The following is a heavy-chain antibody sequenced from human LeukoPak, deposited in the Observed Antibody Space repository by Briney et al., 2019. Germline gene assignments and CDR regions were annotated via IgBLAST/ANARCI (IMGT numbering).Heavy chain of an antibody. Sequence: ASVKVSCKASGGTFSSYAISWVRQAPGQGLEWMGGIIPIFGTANYAQKFQGRVTITADESTSTAYMELSSLRSEDTAVYYCARDLQQFKRSYFDYWGQGTLVTVSS. J-gene: IGHJ4*02. D-gene: IGHD6-13*01. CDR3: ARDLQQFKRSYFDY. V-gene: IGHV1-69*13. CDR2: IIPIFGTA. CDR1: GGTFSSYA.